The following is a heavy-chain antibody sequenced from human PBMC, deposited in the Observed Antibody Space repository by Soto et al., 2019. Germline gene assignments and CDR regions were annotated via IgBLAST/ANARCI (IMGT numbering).Heavy chain of an antibody. CDR1: GGALTSYP. J-gene: IGHJ4*02. CDR3: ATYPRPYKWTDI. V-gene: IGHV1-69*06. Sequence: QVRLEQSGAEVKKPGSSVRVSCQASGGALTSYPIHWVRQAPGQGLEWMGVINPIVDTSNLAENFKTRLTLTADTSTKTVYMDLTSLRSDDTAIYFCATYPRPYKWTDIWGRGTQLTVSS. CDR2: INPIVDTS. D-gene: IGHD1-20*01.